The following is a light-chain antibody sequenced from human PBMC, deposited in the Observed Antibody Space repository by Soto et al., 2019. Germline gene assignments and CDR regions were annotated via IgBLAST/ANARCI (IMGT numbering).Light chain of an antibody. J-gene: IGKJ4*01. V-gene: IGKV1-33*01. CDR1: QDISDS. CDR3: QQSENLPLT. CDR2: DTS. Sequence: DIQMTQSPSSLSASVGDRVSITCQASQDISDSLNWYQLKPGKAPNLLISDTSNLEAGVPSRCSGSGSETDFTFTISSLQPEDVATYYCQQSENLPLTFGGGTKVEIK.